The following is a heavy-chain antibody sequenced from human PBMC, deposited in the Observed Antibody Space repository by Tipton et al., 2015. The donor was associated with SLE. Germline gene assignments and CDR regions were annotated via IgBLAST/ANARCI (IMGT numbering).Heavy chain of an antibody. Sequence: SLRLSCAASGFTFSSYAMHWVRQAPGKGLEWVAVISYDGSNKYYADSVQGRFTISRDNSKNTLYLQMNSLRAEDTAVYYCARDPISGSYLDYWGQGTLVTVSS. CDR2: ISYDGSNK. J-gene: IGHJ4*02. D-gene: IGHD1-26*01. CDR1: GFTFSSYA. CDR3: ARDPISGSYLDY. V-gene: IGHV3-30-3*01.